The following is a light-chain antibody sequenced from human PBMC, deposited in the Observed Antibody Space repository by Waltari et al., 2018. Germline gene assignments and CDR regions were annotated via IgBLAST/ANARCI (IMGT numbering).Light chain of an antibody. J-gene: IGLJ3*02. V-gene: IGLV4-69*01. Sequence: QLVLTQSPSASASLGASVKLTCTLSSGHSSNVIAWLQQHPEKGPRYLMKVNSDGSHNKGDEIPDRFSGSSSGGERYLTISRRQSEDEADYYGQTGGHGTWVFGGGTKLTVL. CDR3: QTGGHGTWV. CDR1: SGHSSNV. CDR2: VNSDGSH.